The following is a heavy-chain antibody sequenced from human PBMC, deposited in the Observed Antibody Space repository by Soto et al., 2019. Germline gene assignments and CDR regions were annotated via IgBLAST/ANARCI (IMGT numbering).Heavy chain of an antibody. CDR2: ISSSSSTI. CDR3: AKAGGYSYGPYDY. D-gene: IGHD5-18*01. CDR1: GFTFGSYS. J-gene: IGHJ4*02. V-gene: IGHV3-48*01. Sequence: EVQLVESGGGLVQPGGSLRLSCAASGFTFGSYSMNWVRQAPGKGLEWVSYISSSSSTIYYADSVEGRFTISRDNAKNSLDLQMNSLRAEDTAVYYCAKAGGYSYGPYDYWGQGTLVTVSS.